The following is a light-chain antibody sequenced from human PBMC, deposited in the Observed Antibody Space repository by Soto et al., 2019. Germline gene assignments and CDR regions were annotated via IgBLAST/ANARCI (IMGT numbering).Light chain of an antibody. J-gene: IGKJ1*01. CDR3: QHHNSYSQT. CDR2: GAS. Sequence: DIQMTQSPPTLSASVGDRVTITCRASQSIRHYLAWYQQMPGKAPKLLIYGASTLQSGVPSRFSGSGSETEFTLTISSLQPDDFGTYFCQHHNSYSQTFGQGTKVEIK. CDR1: QSIRHY. V-gene: IGKV1-5*01.